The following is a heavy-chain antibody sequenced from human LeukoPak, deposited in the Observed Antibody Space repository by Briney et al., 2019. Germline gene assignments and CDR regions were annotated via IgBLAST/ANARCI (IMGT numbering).Heavy chain of an antibody. V-gene: IGHV3-21*01. Sequence: GGSLRLSCAASGFTFSSYAMSWVRQAPGKGLEWVSSISSSSSYIYYADSVKGRFTISRDNAKNSLYLQMNSLRAEDTAVYYCAPTYSNAPFDYWGQGTLVTVSS. D-gene: IGHD4-11*01. J-gene: IGHJ4*02. CDR1: GFTFSSYA. CDR3: APTYSNAPFDY. CDR2: ISSSSSYI.